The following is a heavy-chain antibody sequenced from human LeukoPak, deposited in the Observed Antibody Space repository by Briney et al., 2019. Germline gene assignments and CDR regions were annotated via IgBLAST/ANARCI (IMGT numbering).Heavy chain of an antibody. CDR3: ARGAEVVVVTSWAFDI. CDR2: INHSGSI. V-gene: IGHV4-34*01. J-gene: IGHJ3*02. Sequence: SETLSLTCAVYGGSFSGYYWSWIRQPPGKGLEWIGEINHSGSINYNPSLKSRVTISVDTSKSQFSLKLNSVTAADTAVYYCARGAEVVVVTSWAFDIWGQGIMVTVSS. CDR1: GGSFSGYY. D-gene: IGHD2-21*02.